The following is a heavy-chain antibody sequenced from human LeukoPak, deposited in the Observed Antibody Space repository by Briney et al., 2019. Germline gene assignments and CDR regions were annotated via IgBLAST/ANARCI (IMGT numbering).Heavy chain of an antibody. CDR3: GRHKGMPGYSTY. CDR2: IYYSGST. J-gene: IGHJ4*02. D-gene: IGHD4-11*01. CDR1: GSSISGSDYY. Sequence: PSETLSLTCTVSGSSISGSDYYWGWIRQSPGKGLEWIGNIYYSGSTYYNPSLKSRVTMSVDTSENQFSLKLSSVTAADTAVYYCGRHKGMPGYSTYWGQGSLVTVSS. V-gene: IGHV4-39*01.